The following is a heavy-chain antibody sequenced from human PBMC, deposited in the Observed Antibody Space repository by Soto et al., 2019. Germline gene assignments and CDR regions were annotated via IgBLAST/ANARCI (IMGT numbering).Heavy chain of an antibody. CDR3: ARRAHFFDGTGSQCFDI. Sequence: EGQLLESGGGLRQPGGSLRLSCVASGYNFATFGVNWVRQAPGKGLQWVSAISGGGDRTYYADSVKGRFIISRDNSKNMLFLEMNSLTAEDTAVYYCARRAHFFDGTGSQCFDIWGQGTRVTVSS. CDR2: ISGGGDRT. J-gene: IGHJ3*02. V-gene: IGHV3-23*01. D-gene: IGHD3-10*01. CDR1: GYNFATFG.